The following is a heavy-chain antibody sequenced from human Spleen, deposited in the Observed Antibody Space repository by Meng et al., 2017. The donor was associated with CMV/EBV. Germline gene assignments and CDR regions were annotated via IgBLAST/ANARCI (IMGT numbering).Heavy chain of an antibody. CDR1: GFTFSSYA. CDR3: ARAGGGSYYFKPDYYYGMDV. J-gene: IGHJ6*02. V-gene: IGHV3-30*04. Sequence: GGSLRLSCAASGFTFSSYAMHWVRQAPGKGLEWVAVISYDGSNKYYADSVKGRFTISRDNSKNTLYLQMNSLRAEDTAVYYCARAGGGSYYFKPDYYYGMDVWGQGTTVTVSS. CDR2: ISYDGSNK. D-gene: IGHD1-26*01.